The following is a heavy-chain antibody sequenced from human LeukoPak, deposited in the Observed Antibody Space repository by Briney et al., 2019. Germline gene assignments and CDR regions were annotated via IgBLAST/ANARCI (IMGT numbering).Heavy chain of an antibody. Sequence: GGSLRLSCAASGFTFSSYWMSWVRQAPGKGLEWVANIKQDGSEKYYVDSVKGRFTISRDNAKNSLYLQMNSLRAEDTAVYYCARDPYNGSYGDDYYYYMDVWGKGTTVTISS. CDR2: IKQDGSEK. V-gene: IGHV3-7*01. J-gene: IGHJ6*03. CDR1: GFTFSSYW. D-gene: IGHD1-26*01. CDR3: ARDPYNGSYGDDYYYYMDV.